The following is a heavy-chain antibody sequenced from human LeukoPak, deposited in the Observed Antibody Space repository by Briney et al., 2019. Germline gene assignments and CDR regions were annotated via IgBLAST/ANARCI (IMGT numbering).Heavy chain of an antibody. D-gene: IGHD6-19*01. J-gene: IGHJ4*02. V-gene: IGHV4-30-4*08. CDR1: GGSISSGDYY. CDR2: IYYSGST. CDR3: ASVHSSGWYYFDY. Sequence: TSETLSLTCTVSGGSISSGDYYWSWIRQPPGKGLEWIGYIYYSGSTYYNPSLKSRVTISVDTSKNQFSLKLSSVTAADTAVYYCASVHSSGWYYFDYWGQGTLVTVSS.